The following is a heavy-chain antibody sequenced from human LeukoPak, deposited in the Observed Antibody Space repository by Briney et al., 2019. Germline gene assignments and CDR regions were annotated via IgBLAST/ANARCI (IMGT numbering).Heavy chain of an antibody. CDR1: GGSISPYY. D-gene: IGHD4-11*01. V-gene: IGHV4-59*01. Sequence: PSETLSLTCTVSGGSISPYYWNWIRQTPGKGLEWIGHIYYTGGTNYNPSLKSRLTISLDTSKNQFSLSLSSVTAADTAVYYCARDLRPNSNNWFDSWGQGTLVTVSP. CDR3: ARDLRPNSNNWFDS. CDR2: IYYTGGT. J-gene: IGHJ5*01.